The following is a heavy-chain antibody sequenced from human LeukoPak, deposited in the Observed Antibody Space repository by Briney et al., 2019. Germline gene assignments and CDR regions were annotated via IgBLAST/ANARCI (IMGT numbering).Heavy chain of an antibody. Sequence: PGGSLRLSCAASGFTFSSYAMSWVRQAPGKGLEWVSAISGSGGSTYYADSVKGRFTISRDNAQNSLYLQMNSLRAEDTAVYYCARYAAAPGYWFDPWGQGTLVTVSS. CDR3: ARYAAAPGYWFDP. D-gene: IGHD2-2*01. CDR1: GFTFSSYA. J-gene: IGHJ5*02. V-gene: IGHV3-23*01. CDR2: ISGSGGST.